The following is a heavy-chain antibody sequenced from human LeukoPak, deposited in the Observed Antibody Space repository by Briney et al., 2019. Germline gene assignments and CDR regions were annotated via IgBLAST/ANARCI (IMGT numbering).Heavy chain of an antibody. Sequence: SVKVSCKASGGTFSSYAISWVRQAPGQGLEWMGRIFPIFATANYAQKFRGRVTITADESTSTAYMELSSLRSEDTAVYYCARESGSYEAYFDYWGQGTLVTVSS. D-gene: IGHD1-26*01. CDR1: GGTFSSYA. CDR2: IFPIFATA. CDR3: ARESGSYEAYFDY. V-gene: IGHV1-69*13. J-gene: IGHJ4*02.